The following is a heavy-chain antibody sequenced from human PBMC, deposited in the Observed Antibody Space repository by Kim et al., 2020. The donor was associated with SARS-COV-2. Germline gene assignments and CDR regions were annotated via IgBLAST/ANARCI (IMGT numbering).Heavy chain of an antibody. V-gene: IGHV3-30-3*01. J-gene: IGHJ4*02. D-gene: IGHD3-16*01. CDR2: ISYDGSNK. CDR1: GFTFSSYA. CDR3: ARGVGGDGYTY. Sequence: GGSLRLSCAASGFTFSSYAMHWVRQAPGKGLEWVAVISYDGSNKYYADSVKGRFTISRDNSKNTLYLQMNSLRAEDTAVYYCARGVGGDGYTYWGQGTLVTVSS.